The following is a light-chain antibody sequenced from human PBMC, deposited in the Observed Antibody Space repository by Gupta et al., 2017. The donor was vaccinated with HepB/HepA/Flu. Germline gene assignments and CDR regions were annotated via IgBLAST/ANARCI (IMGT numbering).Light chain of an antibody. Sequence: VITQSPATLSVSPGESATPSCRADQSISINLAWYQQKPGQAPRLLIDDASIRATGIPARFSGRGSATEFTLTGSSRQAEDFAVYYVQQDKNWWTFGQGTKVEIK. J-gene: IGKJ1*01. CDR1: QSISIN. V-gene: IGKV3-15*01. CDR2: DAS. CDR3: QQDKNWWT.